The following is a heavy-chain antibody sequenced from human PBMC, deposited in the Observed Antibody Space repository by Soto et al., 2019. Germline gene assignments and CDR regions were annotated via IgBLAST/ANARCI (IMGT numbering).Heavy chain of an antibody. Sequence: GGSLRLSCAASGFTFSSYSMNWVRQAPGKGLEWVSSISSSSSYIYYADSVKGRFTISRDNAKNSLYLQMNSLRAEDTAVYYCASRAWGGIVGATMEYYFDYWGQGTLVTVS. CDR1: GFTFSSYS. D-gene: IGHD1-26*01. V-gene: IGHV3-21*01. CDR2: ISSSSSYI. CDR3: ASRAWGGIVGATMEYYFDY. J-gene: IGHJ4*02.